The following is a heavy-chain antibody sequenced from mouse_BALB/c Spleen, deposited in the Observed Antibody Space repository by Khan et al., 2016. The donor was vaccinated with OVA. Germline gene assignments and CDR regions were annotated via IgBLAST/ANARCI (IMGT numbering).Heavy chain of an antibody. CDR1: GYTFTSYT. J-gene: IGHJ3*01. CDR2: INPSNDYT. CDR3: VRDGAYHRNDGWFAY. V-gene: IGHV1-4*01. Sequence: VQLQQSGAELARPGASVKMSCKASGYTFTSYTIHWIKKRPGQGLEWIGYINPSNDYTTYNQKFKDKATLTTDKSSTTAYLRLSSLTSDDSAVYNCVRDGAYHRNDGWFAYWGQGTLVTVSA. D-gene: IGHD2-14*01.